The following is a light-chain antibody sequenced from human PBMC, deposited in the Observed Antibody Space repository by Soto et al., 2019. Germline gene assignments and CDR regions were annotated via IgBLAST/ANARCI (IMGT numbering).Light chain of an antibody. J-gene: IGLJ2*01. CDR1: SSDIGSYNF. V-gene: IGLV2-23*02. Sequence: QSALTQPASVSESPGQSITISCTGTSSDIGSYNFVSWYQQHPGTAPRLIIYEVTQRPSGVSNRFSGSKSDNTASLTISGLQAEDEADYYCCSYAASSASHVVFGGGTKLTVL. CDR3: CSYAASSASHVV. CDR2: EVT.